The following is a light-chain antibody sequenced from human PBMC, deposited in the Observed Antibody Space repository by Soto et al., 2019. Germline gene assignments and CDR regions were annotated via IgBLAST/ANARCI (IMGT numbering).Light chain of an antibody. CDR2: GAS. CDR1: ESVSSN. J-gene: IGKJ1*01. CDR3: QRYNKWPPA. Sequence: EIVMTQSPATLSVSPGERATLSCRASESVSSNLAWYQQKSGQAPRLLIYGASTRATGIPARFSGSGSGTEFTLTITNLQSEDFAVYYCQRYNKWPPAFGQGTKVDIK. V-gene: IGKV3-15*01.